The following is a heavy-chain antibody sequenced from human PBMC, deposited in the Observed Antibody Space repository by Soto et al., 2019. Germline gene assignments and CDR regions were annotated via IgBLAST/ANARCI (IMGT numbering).Heavy chain of an antibody. CDR1: GFTFNTYG. CDR3: AKGYITEGWYFDL. D-gene: IGHD3-10*01. V-gene: IGHV3-30*18. CDR2: IEYDGGNK. Sequence: QVQLVESGGGVVQPGRSLRLSCAASGFTFNTYGMHWVRQAPGKGLEWVALIEYDGGNKYYADSVKGRFTISRDDSKNTLYLQMTSLRAEDTAVYYCAKGYITEGWYFDLWGRGTLVTVSS. J-gene: IGHJ2*01.